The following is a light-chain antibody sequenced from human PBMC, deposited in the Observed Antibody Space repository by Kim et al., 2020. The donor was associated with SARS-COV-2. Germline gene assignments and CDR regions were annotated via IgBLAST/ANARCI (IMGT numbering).Light chain of an antibody. V-gene: IGKV3-15*01. CDR3: QQYNNWPGT. CDR2: GAS. CDR1: QSVSSN. J-gene: IGKJ1*01. Sequence: VSPGERATRSCRASQSVSSNLAWYPQKPGQAPRLLIYGASTRATGIPARFSGSGSGTEFTLTISSLQSEDFAVYYCQQYNNWPGTFGQGTKVDIK.